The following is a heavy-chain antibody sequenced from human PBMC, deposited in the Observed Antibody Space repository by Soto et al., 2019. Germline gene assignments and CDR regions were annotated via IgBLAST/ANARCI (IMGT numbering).Heavy chain of an antibody. Sequence: ASVKVSCKASGYTFTSYAMHWVRQAPGQRLEWMGWINAGNGNTRYSQKFQGRITITRDSSASTAHMELSTLRSEDTAVYYCVRGAENYYYYYYMYVWSKGTTVTVSS. CDR3: VRGAENYYYYYYMYV. CDR1: GYTFTSYA. CDR2: INAGNGNT. J-gene: IGHJ6*03. V-gene: IGHV1-3*01.